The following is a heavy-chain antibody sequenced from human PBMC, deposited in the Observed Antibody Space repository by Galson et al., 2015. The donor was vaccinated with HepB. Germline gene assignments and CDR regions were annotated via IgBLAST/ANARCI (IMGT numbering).Heavy chain of an antibody. CDR1: GYTFTNYW. D-gene: IGHD5/OR15-5a*01. CDR2: IDPSDSYV. V-gene: IGHV5-10-1*01. Sequence: QSGAEVKKPGESLRISCQGSGYTFTNYWISWVRQMPGRGLEWMGRIDPSDSYVNYSPSFQGHVTISADRSLSTAYPQWRSLKASDTGMYYCARHASVYGYSYSGINVWGQGTTVTVSS. J-gene: IGHJ6*02. CDR3: ARHASVYGYSYSGINV.